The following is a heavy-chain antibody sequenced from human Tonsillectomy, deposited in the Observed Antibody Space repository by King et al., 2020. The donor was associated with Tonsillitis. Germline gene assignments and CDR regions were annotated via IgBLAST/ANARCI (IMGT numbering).Heavy chain of an antibody. Sequence: VQLVESGGGLVQPGGSLRLSCAASGFTVSSNYLSWVRQAPGKGLEWVSVIHSGGSAYYADSVKGRFTISRHNSKNTLYLQMNSLRAEDTAVYYWARGAPVLTWPSHFDYWGQGTLVTVSS. D-gene: IGHD3-16*01. CDR2: IHSGGSA. CDR3: ARGAPVLTWPSHFDY. V-gene: IGHV3-53*04. J-gene: IGHJ4*02. CDR1: GFTVSSNY.